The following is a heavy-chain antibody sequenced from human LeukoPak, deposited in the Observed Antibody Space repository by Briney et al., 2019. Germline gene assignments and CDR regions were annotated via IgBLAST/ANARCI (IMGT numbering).Heavy chain of an antibody. V-gene: IGHV4-39*07. D-gene: IGHD4-17*01. CDR1: GGSISSSSYY. CDR2: IYYSGST. J-gene: IGHJ4*02. CDR3: ARDGPTTVTTPY. Sequence: PSETLSLTCTVSGGSISSSSYYWGWIRQPPGKGLEWIGGIYYSGSTYYNPSLKSRVTISVDTSKNQFSLKLSSVTAADTAVYYCARDGPTTVTTPYWGQGTLVTVSS.